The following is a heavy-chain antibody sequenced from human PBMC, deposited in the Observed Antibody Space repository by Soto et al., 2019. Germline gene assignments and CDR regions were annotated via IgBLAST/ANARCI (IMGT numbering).Heavy chain of an antibody. V-gene: IGHV1-69*13. CDR1: GGTFSSYA. J-gene: IGHJ4*02. Sequence: GASVKVSCKASGGTFSSYAISWVRQAPGQGLEWMGGIIPIFGTANYAQKFQGRVTITADESTSTAYMELSSLRSEDTAVYYCARASVDTATRTYSYFDYWGQGTLVTVSS. CDR2: IIPIFGTA. D-gene: IGHD5-18*01. CDR3: ARASVDTATRTYSYFDY.